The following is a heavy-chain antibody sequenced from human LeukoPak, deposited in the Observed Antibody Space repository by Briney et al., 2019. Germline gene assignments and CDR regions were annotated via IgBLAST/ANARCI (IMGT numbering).Heavy chain of an antibody. CDR3: AAVRADYYDSSGYYYNY. D-gene: IGHD3-22*01. V-gene: IGHV1-58*02. CDR2: IVVGSGNT. Sequence: SVKVSCKASGFTFTSSAMQWVRQARGQRLEWIGWIVVGSGNTNYAQKFQERVSITRDMSTSTAYMELSSLRSEDTAVYYCAAVRADYYDSSGYYYNYWGQGTLVTVSS. J-gene: IGHJ4*02. CDR1: GFTFTSSA.